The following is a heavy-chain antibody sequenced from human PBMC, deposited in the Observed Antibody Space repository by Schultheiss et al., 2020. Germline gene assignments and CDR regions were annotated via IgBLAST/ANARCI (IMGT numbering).Heavy chain of an antibody. CDR3: ARERFSGSYFLDS. CDR1: GYTFTGYY. Sequence: ASVKVSCKASGYTFTGYYIHWVRQAPGEGLEWMGWINPNSGGTSYAQNFQGRVTMTRDTSISTAYMELNRVRSDDTAVFYCARERFSGSYFLDSWGQGTLVTVSS. J-gene: IGHJ4*02. CDR2: INPNSGGT. D-gene: IGHD1-26*01. V-gene: IGHV1-2*02.